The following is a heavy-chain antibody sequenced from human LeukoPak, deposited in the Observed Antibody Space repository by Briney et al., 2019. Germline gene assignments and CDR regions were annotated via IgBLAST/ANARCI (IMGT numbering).Heavy chain of an antibody. CDR1: GGSISSSSYY. D-gene: IGHD4-17*01. J-gene: IGHJ4*02. CDR3: ARLTVTADH. Sequence: ASETLSLTCTVSGGSISSSSYYWGWIRQPPGKGLGWIGSIYYSGSTYYNPSLKSRVTISVDTSKNQFSLKLSSMTAADTAVYYCARLTVTADHWGQGTLVTVSS. CDR2: IYYSGST. V-gene: IGHV4-39*01.